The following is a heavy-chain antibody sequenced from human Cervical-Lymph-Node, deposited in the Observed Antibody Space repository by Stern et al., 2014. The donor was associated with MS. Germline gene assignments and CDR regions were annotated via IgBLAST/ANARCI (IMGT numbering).Heavy chain of an antibody. CDR1: GYTFTDYD. CDR2: INPNSGHA. J-gene: IGHJ2*01. V-gene: IGHV1-8*02. CDR3: AIGPAIQWFRGFDL. D-gene: IGHD3-10*01. Sequence: VQLVESGAEVKKPGASVKVSCKASGYTFTDYDINWVRQAPGQGLEWMGWINPNSGHAGSAQKFQGRVTMTRNTSISTAYMELSSLNSEDTAVYYCAIGPAIQWFRGFDLWGRGTLVTASS.